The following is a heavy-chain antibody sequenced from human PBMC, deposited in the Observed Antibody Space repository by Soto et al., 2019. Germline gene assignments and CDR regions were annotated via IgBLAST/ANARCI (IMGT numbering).Heavy chain of an antibody. CDR1: GGSVNSGGYH. D-gene: IGHD2-2*01. CDR2: IYYSGST. CDR3: ARAPMPNRNYYGMDV. V-gene: IGHV4-31*01. J-gene: IGHJ6*02. Sequence: QVQLQESGPGQVKPSQTLSLTCTVSGGSVNSGGYHWSWIRQHPGKGLEWIGDIYYSGSTYYNPSLKSLVTISIDTSPNQFSLPLSALTAADTAVYYCARAPMPNRNYYGMDVWGQGTTVTVSS.